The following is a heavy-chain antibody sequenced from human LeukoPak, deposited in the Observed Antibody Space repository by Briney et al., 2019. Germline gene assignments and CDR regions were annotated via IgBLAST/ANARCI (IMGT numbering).Heavy chain of an antibody. CDR2: ISGDSSMI. CDR3: ARDRPVVGAIDF. CDR1: GFSFSTYT. D-gene: IGHD1-26*01. J-gene: IGHJ4*02. V-gene: IGHV3-48*04. Sequence: GGSLRLSCGAYGFSFSTYTMIWVRQAPGKGLEWLSYISGDSSMIFLANSVKGRFTTATDNAQNSVYLQMNSLRAEDTAVYYCARDRPVVGAIDFWGQGTLVTVSS.